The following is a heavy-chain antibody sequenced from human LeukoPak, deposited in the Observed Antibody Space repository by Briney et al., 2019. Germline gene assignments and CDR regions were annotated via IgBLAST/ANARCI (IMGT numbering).Heavy chain of an antibody. J-gene: IGHJ4*02. V-gene: IGHV4-59*01. CDR3: ARGGGRFGSWYVY. D-gene: IGHD6-13*01. Sequence: SETLSLTCSVSGGSISSYYWSWIRQPPGKGLEWIGSVYHSGSTNYNPSLKSRVTMSVDTSKNQFSLKLRSVTAADTAVYYCARGGGRFGSWYVYWGQGTLVTVSS. CDR1: GGSISSYY. CDR2: VYHSGST.